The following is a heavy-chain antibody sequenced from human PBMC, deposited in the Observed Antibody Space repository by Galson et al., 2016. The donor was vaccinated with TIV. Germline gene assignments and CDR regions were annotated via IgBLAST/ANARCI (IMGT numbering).Heavy chain of an antibody. CDR3: ARHFRYSDSSGYHYFDS. Sequence: QSGAEVTKPGESLKISCKGSGSRFSSYWIGWVRQRPGKGLEWLGIIFPDDSDTRYSPSLDGQVTFSADKSIRTAYLQWSILKASDTAIYYCARHFRYSDSSGYHYFDSWGQGTMVTVSS. V-gene: IGHV5-51*01. CDR1: GSRFSSYW. CDR2: IFPDDSDT. J-gene: IGHJ4*02. D-gene: IGHD3-22*01.